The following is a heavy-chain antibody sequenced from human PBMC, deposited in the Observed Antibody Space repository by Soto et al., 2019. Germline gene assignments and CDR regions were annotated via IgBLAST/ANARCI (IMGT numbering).Heavy chain of an antibody. V-gene: IGHV3-23*01. CDR3: AKLERFLEWLEDY. D-gene: IGHD3-3*01. CDR2: ISGSGGST. Sequence: GGSLRLSCGASGFTFISYAMSWGRQAPGKGLEWVSAISGSGGSTYYADSVKGRFTISRDNSKNTLYLQMNSLRAEDTAVYYCAKLERFLEWLEDYWGQGTLVTVSS. CDR1: GFTFISYA. J-gene: IGHJ4*02.